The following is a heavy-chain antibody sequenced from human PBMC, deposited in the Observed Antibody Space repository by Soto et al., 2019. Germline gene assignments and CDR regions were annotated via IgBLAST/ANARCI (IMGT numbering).Heavy chain of an antibody. CDR2: IYHSGST. Sequence: SETLSHRWAVSGGSLINYYWSGIRQPPGTGLAWIGEIYHSGSTNYNPSLKSRVPIPVDTPKNQFYLNLSSVPAADTAVYYCATSKFYFFQSGGSHNVPFGFRGKGTSVPVS. CDR1: GGSLINYY. D-gene: IGHD2-15*01. V-gene: IGHV4-34*01. CDR3: ATSKFYFFQSGGSHNVPFGF. J-gene: IGHJ4*02.